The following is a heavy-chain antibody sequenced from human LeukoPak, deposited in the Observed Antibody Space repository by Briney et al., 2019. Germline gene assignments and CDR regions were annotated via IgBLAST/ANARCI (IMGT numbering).Heavy chain of an antibody. V-gene: IGHV1-8*03. J-gene: IGHJ4*02. CDR3: ARGTYYDSSGYVVDY. CDR2: MNPNSGNT. CDR1: GNTFTSYD. D-gene: IGHD3-22*01. Sequence: ASVKASCKASGNTFTSYDINWVRQATGQGLEWMGWMNPNSGNTGYAQKFQGRVTITRNTSISTAYMELSSLRSEDTAVYYCARGTYYDSSGYVVDYWGQGTLVTVSS.